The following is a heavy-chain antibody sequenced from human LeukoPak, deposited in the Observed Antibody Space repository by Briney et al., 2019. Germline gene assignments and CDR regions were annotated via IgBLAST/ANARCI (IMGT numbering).Heavy chain of an antibody. V-gene: IGHV1-8*03. Sequence: GASVKVSCKASGYTFTSYDINWVRQATGQGLEWMGWMNPNSGNTGYAQKFQGRVTITRNTSISTAYMELRSLRSDDTAVYYCARGSITIFGVVMSLFDYWGQGTLATVSS. CDR1: GYTFTSYD. CDR2: MNPNSGNT. CDR3: ARGSITIFGVVMSLFDY. D-gene: IGHD3-3*01. J-gene: IGHJ4*02.